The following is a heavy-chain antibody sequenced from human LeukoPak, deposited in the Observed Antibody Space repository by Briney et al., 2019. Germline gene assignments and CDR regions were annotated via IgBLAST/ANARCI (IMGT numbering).Heavy chain of an antibody. CDR2: ISGSGGST. J-gene: IGHJ6*03. Sequence: PGGSLRLSCAASGFTFSSYAMSWVRQAPGKGLEWVSAISGSGGSTYYADSVKGRFTISRDNSKNTLYLQMNSLRAEDTAVYYCAKDLAVTGYYYHYMDVWGKGTAVTVSS. CDR3: AKDLAVTGYYYHYMDV. D-gene: IGHD6-19*01. V-gene: IGHV3-23*01. CDR1: GFTFSSYA.